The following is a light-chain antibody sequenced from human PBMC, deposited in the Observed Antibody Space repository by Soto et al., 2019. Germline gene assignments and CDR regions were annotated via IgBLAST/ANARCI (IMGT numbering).Light chain of an antibody. CDR3: QQRSNWPA. V-gene: IGKV3-11*01. CDR2: DAS. Sequence: EIVLTQSPGTLSLSPGERAILSYRASQSLSSYLAWYQQKPGQAPRLLIYDASNRATGIPARFSGSGSGTDFTLTISSLEPEDFAVYYCQQRSNWPAFGQGTKVE. CDR1: QSLSSY. J-gene: IGKJ1*01.